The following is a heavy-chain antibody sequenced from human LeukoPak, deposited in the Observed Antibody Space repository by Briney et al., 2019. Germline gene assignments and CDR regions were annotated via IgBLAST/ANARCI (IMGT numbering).Heavy chain of an antibody. CDR1: GFTFSDYR. CDR3: ARDRLGYCSSTSCYFGSFDY. CDR2: IKHDGSEI. Sequence: GGSLRLSCAASGFTFSDYRMNWVRQAPGQGLEWVASIKHDGSEIYYVDSLMGRFTISRDNARNSLYLQMNSLRAEDTAVYYCARDRLGYCSSTSCYFGSFDYWGQGTLVTVSS. J-gene: IGHJ4*02. V-gene: IGHV3-7*01. D-gene: IGHD2-2*01.